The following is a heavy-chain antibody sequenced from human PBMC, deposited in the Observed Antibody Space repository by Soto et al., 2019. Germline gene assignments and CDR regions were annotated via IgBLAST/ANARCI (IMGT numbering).Heavy chain of an antibody. CDR3: ARDPRRITGTTSSEDCQH. CDR2: IIPILGIT. V-gene: IGHV1-69*01. CDR1: GGTFSGYA. D-gene: IGHD1-20*01. Sequence: QAQLMQSGAEVKKPGSSVKVSCKASGGTFSGYAISWVRQAPGQGLEWMGGIIPILGITNYAQKFQGRITIAADESTCTASLDLRSLRSEDTAVYYCARDPRRITGTTSSEDCQHWGQGTLVSVSS. J-gene: IGHJ1*01.